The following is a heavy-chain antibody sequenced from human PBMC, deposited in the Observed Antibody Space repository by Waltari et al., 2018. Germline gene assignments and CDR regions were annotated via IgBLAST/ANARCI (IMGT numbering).Heavy chain of an antibody. D-gene: IGHD3-3*01. V-gene: IGHV1-8*03. Sequence: QVQLVQSGAEVKKPGASVKVSGKASGYTFTSYDNNWVRQATGEGCEWMGGLHPNSGNTGSAPKYQGRVTITRNTSISTAYMELRSLRSEATAVYYCARGRRYDFWRGQGAFPCDYWGQGTLVTVSS. CDR1: GYTFTSYD. CDR2: LHPNSGNT. CDR3: ARGRRYDFWRGQGAFPCDY. J-gene: IGHJ4*02.